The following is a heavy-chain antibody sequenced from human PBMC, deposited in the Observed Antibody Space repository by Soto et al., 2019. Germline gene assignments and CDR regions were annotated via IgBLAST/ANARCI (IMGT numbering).Heavy chain of an antibody. Sequence: SLRLSCSPSGFIFSSYAMHWVRRALGKGLEYVSAIRGNGGRTHYADSVKGRFTISRDNSKNTLSLQMSSLRAEDSAVYYFVKDQYYYGSGQDAFDIWGQGTMVTVSS. V-gene: IGHV3-64D*06. J-gene: IGHJ3*02. CDR3: VKDQYYYGSGQDAFDI. CDR2: IRGNGGRT. D-gene: IGHD3-10*01. CDR1: GFIFSSYA.